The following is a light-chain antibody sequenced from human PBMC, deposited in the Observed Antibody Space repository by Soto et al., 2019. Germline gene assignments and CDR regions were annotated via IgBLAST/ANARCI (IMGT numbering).Light chain of an antibody. V-gene: IGKV1D-13*01. CDR2: DAS. Sequence: AIQMTQSPSSLSASVGDRVTVTCRASQDIRSDVGWYQQKPGKAPNLLIYDASSLESGVPARFSGGGSGTEFTLTISSLQPDDFSTFYCQQYNNYPWTFGQGTKVDIK. J-gene: IGKJ1*01. CDR1: QDIRSD. CDR3: QQYNNYPWT.